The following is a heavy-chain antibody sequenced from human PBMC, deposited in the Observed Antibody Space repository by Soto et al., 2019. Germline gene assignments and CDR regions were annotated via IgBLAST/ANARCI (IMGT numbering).Heavy chain of an antibody. D-gene: IGHD3-22*01. Sequence: QVQLVQSGAEVKKPGSSVKVSCKASGGTFSSYAISWVRQAPGQGLEWMGGIIPIFGTANYAQKFQGRVTITAXESTSXXYVELSSLRSEDTAVYYCARGSYYYDSSGYFLFDYWGQGTLVTVSS. J-gene: IGHJ4*02. V-gene: IGHV1-69*12. CDR3: ARGSYYYDSSGYFLFDY. CDR1: GGTFSSYA. CDR2: IIPIFGTA.